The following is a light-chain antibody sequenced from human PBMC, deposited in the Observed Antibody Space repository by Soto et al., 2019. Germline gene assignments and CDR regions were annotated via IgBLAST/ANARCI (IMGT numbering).Light chain of an antibody. CDR3: NSWGTNTTV. J-gene: IGLJ1*01. CDR2: DVN. V-gene: IGLV2-14*03. CDR1: SSDVGGFNY. Sequence: QSALTQPASVSGSPGQSVTISCTGTSSDVGGFNYVSWYQQHPGKAPKLMIYDVNVRPSGVSNRFSGSKSGNTASLTISGLQADDEADYYCNSWGTNTTVFGTGTKLTVL.